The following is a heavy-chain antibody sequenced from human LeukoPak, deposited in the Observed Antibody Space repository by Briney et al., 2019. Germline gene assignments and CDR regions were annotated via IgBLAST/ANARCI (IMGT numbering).Heavy chain of an antibody. D-gene: IGHD3-22*01. V-gene: IGHV3-20*04. J-gene: IGHJ4*02. CDR1: GFTFDDYG. CDR3: ARGKYYYDSSGYPIFNY. CDR2: INWNGGST. Sequence: PGGSLRLSCAASGFTFDDYGMSWVRQAPRKGLEWVSGINWNGGSTGYADSVKGRFTISRDNAKNSLYLQMNSLRAEDTALYYCARGKYYYDSSGYPIFNYWGQGTLVTVSS.